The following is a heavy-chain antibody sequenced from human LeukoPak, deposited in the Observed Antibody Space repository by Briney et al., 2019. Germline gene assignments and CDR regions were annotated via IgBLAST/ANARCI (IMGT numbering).Heavy chain of an antibody. CDR3: AKDLRYSYGPYYFDY. J-gene: IGHJ4*02. Sequence: GALRLSCAASGFTFSSYAMSWVRQAPGKGLEWVSAISGSGGSTYYADSVKGRFTISRDNSKNTLYLQMNSLRAEDTAVYYCAKDLRYSYGPYYFDYWGQGTLVTVSS. D-gene: IGHD5-18*01. CDR1: GFTFSSYA. V-gene: IGHV3-23*01. CDR2: ISGSGGST.